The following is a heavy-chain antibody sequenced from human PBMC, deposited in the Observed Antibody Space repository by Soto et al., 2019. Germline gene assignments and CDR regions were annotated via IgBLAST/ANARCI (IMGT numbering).Heavy chain of an antibody. CDR2: ISWNGGHV. V-gene: IGHV3-9*01. Sequence: EAQLVESGGGLVQPGRSLRLSCAVSGFTLDDYVMHWVRQAPGKGLEWVSGISWNGGHVGYADSVKGRFIISRDNAKNALFLKMNSLRPEDTARYYCAKDINPGAGYSFYFMDVWGNGTTVTVSS. CDR1: GFTLDDYV. J-gene: IGHJ6*03. D-gene: IGHD5-18*01. CDR3: AKDINPGAGYSFYFMDV.